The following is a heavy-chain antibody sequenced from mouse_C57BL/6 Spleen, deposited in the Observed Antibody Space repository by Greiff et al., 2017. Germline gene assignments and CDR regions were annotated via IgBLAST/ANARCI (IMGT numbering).Heavy chain of an antibody. CDR2: INPSSGYT. CDR1: GYTFTSYW. D-gene: IGHD2-4*01. CDR3: APIYYDYDERAFFDD. J-gene: IGHJ2*01. Sequence: QVQLQQSGAELAKPGASVKLSCKASGYTFTSYWMHWVKQRPGQGLEWIGYINPSSGYTKYNQKFKDKATLTAAKSSSTAYMQLGSLTYEDSAVYYGAPIYYDYDERAFFDDWGQGTTLTVSS. V-gene: IGHV1-7*01.